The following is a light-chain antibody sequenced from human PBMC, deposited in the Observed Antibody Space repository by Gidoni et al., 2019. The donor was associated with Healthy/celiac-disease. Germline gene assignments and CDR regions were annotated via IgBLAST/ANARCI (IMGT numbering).Light chain of an antibody. V-gene: IGLV3-21*04. CDR2: DDS. Sequence: SYVLTQPPSASVAPGKTARITCGGNNIGSKRVHWYKQKPGQARVLVIYDDSDRPSGIPERFAGSNSGNTASLTSSRVEAGDEADYYCQVWDSSSDLPVFGGGTKLTVL. CDR3: QVWDSSSDLPV. J-gene: IGLJ2*01. CDR1: NIGSKR.